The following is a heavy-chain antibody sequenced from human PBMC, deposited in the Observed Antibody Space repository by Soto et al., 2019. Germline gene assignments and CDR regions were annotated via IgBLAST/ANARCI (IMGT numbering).Heavy chain of an antibody. Sequence: LSLTCAVSGFFISSGNYWGWIRKPPGKGLEWIGSIFHGGNTYYNPSLKSRVTISVDMSKNQFSLKLNSVTAADTAVYYCARARWYDAFDVWGQGTVVTVSS. V-gene: IGHV4-38-2*01. J-gene: IGHJ3*01. D-gene: IGHD2-15*01. CDR3: ARARWYDAFDV. CDR1: GFFISSGNY. CDR2: IFHGGNT.